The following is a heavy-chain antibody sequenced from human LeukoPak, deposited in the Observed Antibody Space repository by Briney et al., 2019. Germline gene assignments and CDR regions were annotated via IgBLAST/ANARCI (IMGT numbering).Heavy chain of an antibody. V-gene: IGHV4-38-2*01. Sequence: SETLSLTCAVSDYSISSGYYWGWTRQPPGKGLEWIGSIYHSGSTYYNPSLKSRVTISVDTSQNQFSLKLSSVTAADTAVYYCARSKPLGYDFWGQGTPVTVSS. J-gene: IGHJ4*02. CDR3: ARSKPLGYDF. CDR2: IYHSGST. CDR1: DYSISSGYY. D-gene: IGHD5-18*01.